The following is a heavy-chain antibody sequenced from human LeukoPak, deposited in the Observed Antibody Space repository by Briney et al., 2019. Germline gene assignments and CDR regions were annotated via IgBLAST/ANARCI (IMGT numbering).Heavy chain of an antibody. CDR3: ARDRGQLLNYFDY. Sequence: GASVKVSCKASGGTFSSYAISWVRQAPGQGLEWMGGIIPIFGTTNYAQKFQGRVTITADESTSTAYMELSSLRSEDTAVYYCARDRGQLLNYFDYWGQGTLVTVSS. J-gene: IGHJ4*02. D-gene: IGHD2-2*01. CDR1: GGTFSSYA. V-gene: IGHV1-69*13. CDR2: IIPIFGTT.